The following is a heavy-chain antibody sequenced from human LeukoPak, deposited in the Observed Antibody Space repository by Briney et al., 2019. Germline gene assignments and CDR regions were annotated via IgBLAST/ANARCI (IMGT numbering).Heavy chain of an antibody. V-gene: IGHV3-23*01. D-gene: IGHD1-1*01. Sequence: PGGSLRLSCAASGFTFSSYAMSWVRQAPGKGLEWVSAISGSGGSTYYADSVKGRFTISRDNSKSTLYLQMNSLRGEDTAVYYCAKDLIGTWAPDYWGQGTLVTVSS. CDR3: AKDLIGTWAPDY. CDR1: GFTFSSYA. CDR2: ISGSGGST. J-gene: IGHJ4*02.